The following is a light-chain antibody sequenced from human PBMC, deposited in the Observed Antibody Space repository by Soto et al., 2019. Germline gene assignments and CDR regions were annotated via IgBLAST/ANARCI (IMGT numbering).Light chain of an antibody. CDR1: SGYSNYK. J-gene: IGLJ2*01. CDR2: VGTGGIVG. CDR3: GADHGSGSNFLVV. V-gene: IGLV9-49*01. Sequence: QPVLTQPPSASASLGASVTLTCTLSSGYSNYKVDWYQQRPGKGPRFVMRVGTGGIVGSKGDGIPDRFSVLGSGLNRYLTIKKIQEEDESDYHCGADHGSGSNFLVVFGGGTKLTVL.